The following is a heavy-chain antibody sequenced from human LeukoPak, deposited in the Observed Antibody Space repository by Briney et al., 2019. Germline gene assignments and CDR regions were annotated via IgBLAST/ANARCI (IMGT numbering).Heavy chain of an antibody. D-gene: IGHD6-19*01. Sequence: HPGGSLRLSCAASGFTFSSYAMSWVRQAPGKGLEWVSAISGSGGSTYYADSVKGRFTTSRDNSKNTLYLQMNSLRAEDTAVYYCAKEGPAASDSSGWYFDYWGQGTLVTVSS. V-gene: IGHV3-23*01. CDR3: AKEGPAASDSSGWYFDY. CDR2: ISGSGGST. J-gene: IGHJ4*02. CDR1: GFTFSSYA.